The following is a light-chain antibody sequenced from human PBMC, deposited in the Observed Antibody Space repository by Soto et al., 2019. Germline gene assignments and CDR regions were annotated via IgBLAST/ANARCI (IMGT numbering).Light chain of an antibody. CDR2: AAS. Sequence: IQMTQSPSSLSASVGDRVTITCRASQSISRNLNWYQQKPGKAPKLLIYAASSLQSGVPSRFSGSGSGTDFSLTISSLQPGDFATYYCQQSYNTPLTFGPGTEVDIK. V-gene: IGKV1-39*01. CDR3: QQSYNTPLT. CDR1: QSISRN. J-gene: IGKJ3*01.